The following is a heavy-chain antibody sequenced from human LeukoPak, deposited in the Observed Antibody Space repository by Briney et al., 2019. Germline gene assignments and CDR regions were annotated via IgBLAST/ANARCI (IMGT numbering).Heavy chain of an antibody. CDR2: INHSGST. D-gene: IGHD3-22*01. V-gene: IGHV4-34*01. Sequence: SETLSLTCAVYGGSFSGYYWSWIRQPPGKGLEWIGEINHSGSTNYNPSLKSRVTISVDTSKNQFSLKLSSVTAADTAVYYCARGYYYDSSGYYYYFDYWGQGILVTVSS. J-gene: IGHJ4*02. CDR3: ARGYYYDSSGYYYYFDY. CDR1: GGSFSGYY.